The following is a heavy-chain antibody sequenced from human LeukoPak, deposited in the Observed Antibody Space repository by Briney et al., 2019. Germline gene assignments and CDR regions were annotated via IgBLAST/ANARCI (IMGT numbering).Heavy chain of an antibody. CDR2: ISYDGSNK. Sequence: GGSLRLSCAASGFTFSSYAMHWVRQAPGKGLEWVAVISYDGSNKYYADSVKGRFTISRDNAKNSLYLQMNSLRAEDTAVYYCARVEPTSIRYFDYWGQGTLVTVSS. CDR3: ARVEPTSIRYFDY. J-gene: IGHJ4*02. D-gene: IGHD6-6*01. CDR1: GFTFSSYA. V-gene: IGHV3-30*04.